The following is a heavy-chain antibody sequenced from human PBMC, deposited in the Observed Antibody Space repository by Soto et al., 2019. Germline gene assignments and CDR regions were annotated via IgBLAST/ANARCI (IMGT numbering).Heavy chain of an antibody. CDR2: IFYSGIS. CDR3: ARDRIMLTFGGGSGEWGIDS. J-gene: IGHJ4*02. D-gene: IGHD3-16*01. V-gene: IGHV4-31*03. CDR1: GDSITSGVHY. Sequence: QVQLQESGPGLVKPSQTLSLTCTVSGDSITSGVHYWSWIRQRPGKGLEWIGDIFYSGISYYNPSLRSRLTTSVDTSKKQFSLTLSSATAADTAVYYCARDRIMLTFGGGSGEWGIDSWGQGPQVTVSS.